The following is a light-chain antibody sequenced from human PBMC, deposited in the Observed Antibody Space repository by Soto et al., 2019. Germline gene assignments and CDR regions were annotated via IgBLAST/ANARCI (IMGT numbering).Light chain of an antibody. CDR2: GAS. CDR1: QSVGNSH. CDR3: HQYGNSPPGT. Sequence: ETVLTQSPGTLYFSPGERATLSCRASQSVGNSHVAWYQQRRGLPPRLLIYGASNRATGIPDRFSGSGSGADFTLTISRLEPEDFAVYFCHQYGNSPPGTFGRGTRL. V-gene: IGKV3-20*01. J-gene: IGKJ5*01.